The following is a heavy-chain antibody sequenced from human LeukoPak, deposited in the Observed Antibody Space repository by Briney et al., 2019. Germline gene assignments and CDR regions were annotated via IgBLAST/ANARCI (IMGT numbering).Heavy chain of an antibody. V-gene: IGHV4-59*01. Sequence: SQRLSLTCTVSGGSISSYYWSWIRPPPGKGLEWIGYIYYSGSTNYNPSLKSRVTISVDTSKNQFSLKLSSVTAADTAVYYCARGLGRDGYNFDYWGQGTLVTVSS. CDR3: ARGLGRDGYNFDY. D-gene: IGHD5-24*01. J-gene: IGHJ4*02. CDR2: IYYSGST. CDR1: GGSISSYY.